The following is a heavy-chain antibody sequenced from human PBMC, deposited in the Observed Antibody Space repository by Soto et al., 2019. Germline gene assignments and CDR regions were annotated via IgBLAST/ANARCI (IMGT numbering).Heavy chain of an antibody. J-gene: IGHJ5*02. Sequence: GGSLRLSCAASGFTFSSYAMHWVRQAPGKGLEWVAVISYDGSNKYYADSVKGRFTISRDNSKNTLYLQMNSLRAEDTAVYYCVRVEDIVVVVAAISSSGQATLVTVSS. CDR1: GFTFSSYA. D-gene: IGHD2-15*01. CDR3: VRVEDIVVVVAAISS. V-gene: IGHV3-30-3*01. CDR2: ISYDGSNK.